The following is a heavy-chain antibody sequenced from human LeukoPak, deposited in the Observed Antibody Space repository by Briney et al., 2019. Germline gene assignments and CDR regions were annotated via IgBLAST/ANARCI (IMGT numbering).Heavy chain of an antibody. CDR3: AKDAQRGFDYSNSLEY. Sequence: GGSLRLSCAASGFTYSHYGMHWVRQAPGKGLEWVAVIWSDGTEKYYADPVKGRFTISRDNSKNMLYLQMNSLRGEDTGVYYCAKDAQRGFDYSNSLEYWGPGALVTVSS. D-gene: IGHD4-11*01. J-gene: IGHJ4*02. CDR1: GFTYSHYG. CDR2: IWSDGTEK. V-gene: IGHV3-33*06.